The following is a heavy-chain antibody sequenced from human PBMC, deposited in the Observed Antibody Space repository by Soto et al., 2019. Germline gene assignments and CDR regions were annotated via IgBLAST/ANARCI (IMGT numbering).Heavy chain of an antibody. V-gene: IGHV6-1*01. D-gene: IGHD6-13*01. CDR3: ARGKVAVNQTPIAAAGSGYYYGMDV. CDR2: TYYRSKWYN. J-gene: IGHJ6*02. CDR1: GDSVSSNSAA. Sequence: PSQTLSLTCAISGDSVSSNSAAWNWIRQSPSRGLEWRGRTYYRSKWYNDYAVSVKSRITINPDTSKNQFSLQLNSVTPEDTAVYYCARGKVAVNQTPIAAAGSGYYYGMDVGGQGTTFTVSS.